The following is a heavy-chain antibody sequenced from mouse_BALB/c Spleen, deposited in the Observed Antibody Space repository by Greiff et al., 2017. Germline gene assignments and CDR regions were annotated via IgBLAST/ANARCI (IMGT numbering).Heavy chain of an antibody. J-gene: IGHJ3*01. CDR1: GFTFSSYA. CDR2: ISSGGSYT. Sequence: EVQLVESGGGLVKPGGSLKLSCAASGFTFSSYAMSWVRQSPEKRLEWVAEISSGGSYTYYPDTVTGRFTISRDNAKNTLYLEMSSLRSEDTAMYYCARDRGNYRAYWGQGTLVTVSA. V-gene: IGHV5-9-4*01. D-gene: IGHD2-1*01. CDR3: ARDRGNYRAY.